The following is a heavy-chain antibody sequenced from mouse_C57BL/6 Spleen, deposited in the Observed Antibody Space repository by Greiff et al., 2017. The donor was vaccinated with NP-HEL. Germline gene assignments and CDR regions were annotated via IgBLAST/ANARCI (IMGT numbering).Heavy chain of an antibody. V-gene: IGHV1-50*01. CDR3: ARMAYYSLY. Sequence: QVQLQQPGAELVKPGASVKLSCKASGYTFTSYWMQWVKQRPGQGLEWIGEIDPSDSYTNYNQKFKGKATLTVDTSSSTAYMQLSSLTSEDSAVYYCARMAYYSLYWGQGTTLTVSS. CDR2: IDPSDSYT. CDR1: GYTFTSYW. D-gene: IGHD2-12*01. J-gene: IGHJ2*01.